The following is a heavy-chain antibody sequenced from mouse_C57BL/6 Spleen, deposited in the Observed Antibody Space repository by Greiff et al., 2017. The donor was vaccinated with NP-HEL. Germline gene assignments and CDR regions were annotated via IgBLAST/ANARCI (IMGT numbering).Heavy chain of an antibody. Sequence: QVQLQQPGTELVKPGASVKLSCKASGYTFISYWMHWLKQRPGQGLEWIGNINPNNGGTNYNEKFKNKATLTVDTSSNSAYMHLSSLPSEDSAVYYCARSDWAFFAMDYWGQGTSVTVSS. V-gene: IGHV1-53*01. CDR3: ARSDWAFFAMDY. CDR2: INPNNGGT. CDR1: GYTFISYW. J-gene: IGHJ4*01. D-gene: IGHD4-1*01.